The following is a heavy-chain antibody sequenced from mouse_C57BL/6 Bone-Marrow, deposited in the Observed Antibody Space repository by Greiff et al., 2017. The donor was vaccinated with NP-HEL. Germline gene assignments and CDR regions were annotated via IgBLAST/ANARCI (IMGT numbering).Heavy chain of an antibody. V-gene: IGHV1-58*01. CDR2: IYIGNGYT. CDR3: ARGGGTTVVATPAWFAY. D-gene: IGHD1-1*01. J-gene: IGHJ3*01. CDR1: GYTFTSYG. Sequence: VQLQQPGAELVRPGSSVKMSCKTSGYTFTSYGINWVKQRPGQGLEWIGYIYIGNGYTEYNEKFKGKATLTSDTSSSTAYMQLSSLTSEDSAIYFCARGGGTTVVATPAWFAYWGQGTLVTVSA.